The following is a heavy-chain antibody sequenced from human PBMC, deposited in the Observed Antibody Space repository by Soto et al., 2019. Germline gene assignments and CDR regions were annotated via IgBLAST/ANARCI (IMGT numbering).Heavy chain of an antibody. CDR1: GFTFSTYG. CDR3: VAGGEGDRPHF. J-gene: IGHJ4*02. V-gene: IGHV3-33*01. CDR2: IWHDGTNK. D-gene: IGHD3-10*01. Sequence: QVQLVESGGGVVQPGRSLKLSCAASGFTFSTYGMHWVRQAPGKGLEWVTIIWHDGTNKYYADSVKGRFIISRDNSESTLYLQMDSLRVEDTAVYYCVAGGEGDRPHFWGQGTLVTVSS.